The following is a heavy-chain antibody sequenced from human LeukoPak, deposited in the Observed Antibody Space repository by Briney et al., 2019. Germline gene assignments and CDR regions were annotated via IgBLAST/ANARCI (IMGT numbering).Heavy chain of an antibody. J-gene: IGHJ5*02. D-gene: IGHD3-3*01. CDR1: GYTFTGYH. CDR3: ARGEYYDFWSGYYRFDP. V-gene: IGHV1-2*02. CDR2: INPNSGGT. Sequence: ASVKVSCKASGYTFTGYHMHWVRQAPGQGLEWMGWINPNSGGTNYAQKFQGRVTMTRDTSISTAYMELSRLRSDDTAVYYCARGEYYDFWSGYYRFDPWGQGTLVTVSS.